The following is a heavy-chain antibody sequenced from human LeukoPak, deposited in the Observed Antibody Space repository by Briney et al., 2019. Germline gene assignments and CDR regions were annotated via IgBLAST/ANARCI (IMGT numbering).Heavy chain of an antibody. CDR1: GFTFDDYT. J-gene: IGHJ4*02. CDR2: VRRDGGYT. V-gene: IGHV3-43*01. Sequence: GRSLTLSCEASGFTFDDYTMHWVRQVPEEGMEWDSLVRRDGGYTEYADSVKGRFTISRHNSKNSLYQQMNSLRTEDTAFYYCAKGQQYTIYGMVLFDSWGQGTLVTVSS. D-gene: IGHD3-3*01. CDR3: AKGQQYTIYGMVLFDS.